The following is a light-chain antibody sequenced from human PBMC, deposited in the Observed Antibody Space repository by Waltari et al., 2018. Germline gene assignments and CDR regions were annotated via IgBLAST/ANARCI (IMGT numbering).Light chain of an antibody. J-gene: IGLJ1*01. CDR3: CSKACGGTSFV. V-gene: IGLV2-23*01. CDR2: DGN. Sequence: QPALTQPAFVSGSPGQSITISCTGISGDAGSFNLVSWYQQHPGRAPKPILYDGNKRPSGVSSRFSGSKSGYTASLTISGLQAEDEADYHCCSKACGGTSFVFGSGTTVVVL. CDR1: SGDAGSFNL.